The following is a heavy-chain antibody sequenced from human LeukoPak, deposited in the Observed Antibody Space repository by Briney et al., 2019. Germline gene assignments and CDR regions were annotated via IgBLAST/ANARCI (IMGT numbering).Heavy chain of an antibody. CDR1: GYTFTDYY. CDR3: ARQATAAAATVFY. CDR2: INPNSGGT. V-gene: IGHV1-2*02. J-gene: IGHJ4*02. Sequence: ASVKVSCKASGYTFTDYYIHRVRQAPGQGLERMGWINPNSGGTNYGQKFQGRVTMTRDTSISTAYMDLSRLRSDDTAVYYCARQATAAAATVFYWGQGTLVTVSS. D-gene: IGHD6-13*01.